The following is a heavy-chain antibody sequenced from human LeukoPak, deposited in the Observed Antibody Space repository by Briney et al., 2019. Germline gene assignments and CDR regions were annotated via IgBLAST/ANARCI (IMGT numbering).Heavy chain of an antibody. D-gene: IGHD3-22*01. CDR1: GYTFTSYG. Sequence: ASVKVSCKASGYTFTSYGISWVRQAPGQGLEWMGWISAYNGNTNYAQKLQGRVTMTTDTSTSTAYMELRSLRSDDTAVYYCARNDYYDSSGYPYYWGQGTLVTVSS. J-gene: IGHJ4*02. CDR3: ARNDYYDSSGYPYY. CDR2: ISAYNGNT. V-gene: IGHV1-18*01.